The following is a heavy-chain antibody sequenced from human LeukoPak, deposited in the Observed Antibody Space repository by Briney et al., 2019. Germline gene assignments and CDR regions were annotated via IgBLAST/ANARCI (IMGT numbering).Heavy chain of an antibody. V-gene: IGHV3-9*01. CDR2: ISWNSGSI. CDR1: GFTFDDYA. D-gene: IGHD3-22*01. J-gene: IGHJ3*02. Sequence: GGSLRLSCAASGFTFDDYAMHWVRQAPGKGLEWVSGISWNSGSIGYADSVKGRFTISRDNAKNTLYLQMNSLRAEDTAVYYCARARVHYYDSSGYYGAFDIWGQGTMVTVSS. CDR3: ARARVHYYDSSGYYGAFDI.